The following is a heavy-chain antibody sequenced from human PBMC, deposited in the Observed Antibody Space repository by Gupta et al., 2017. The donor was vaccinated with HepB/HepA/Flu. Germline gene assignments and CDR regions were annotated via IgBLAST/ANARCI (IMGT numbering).Heavy chain of an antibody. CDR3: AKEKGYYYNWFDP. CDR2: ISWNSGSI. D-gene: IGHD3-22*01. V-gene: IGHV3-9*01. CDR1: GFTFDDYA. Sequence: EVQLVESGGGLVQPGRSLRLSCAASGFTFDDYAMHWVRQAPGKGLEWVSGISWNSGSIGYADSVKGRFTISRDNAKNSLYLQMNSLRAEDTALYYCAKEKGYYYNWFDPWGQGTLVTVSS. J-gene: IGHJ5*02.